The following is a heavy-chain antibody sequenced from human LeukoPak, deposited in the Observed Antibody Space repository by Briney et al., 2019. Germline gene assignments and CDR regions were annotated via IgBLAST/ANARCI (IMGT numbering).Heavy chain of an antibody. CDR3: AKNLDGVATYFDY. Sequence: GGSLRLSCAASGFTFSSYAMSWVRQAPGKGLEWVSGISNSGGTTYYANSVKGRFTISRDNSKNTLYLQMDSLRAEDTAVYHCAKNLDGVATYFDYWGQGTLVTVSS. J-gene: IGHJ4*02. CDR1: GFTFSSYA. D-gene: IGHD5-12*01. V-gene: IGHV3-23*01. CDR2: ISNSGGTT.